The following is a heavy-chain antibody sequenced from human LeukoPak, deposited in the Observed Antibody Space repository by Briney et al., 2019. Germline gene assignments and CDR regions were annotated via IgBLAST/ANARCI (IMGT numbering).Heavy chain of an antibody. CDR1: GYTFTSYG. J-gene: IGHJ3*02. V-gene: IGHV1-18*01. Sequence: ASVKVSCKASGYTFTSYGISWVQQAPGQGLEWMGWISAYNGNTNYAQKLQGRVTMTTDTSTSTAYMELSSLRSEDTAVYYCARAGIVTSPSDQYCSGGSCVDAFDIWGQGTMVTVSS. D-gene: IGHD2-15*01. CDR3: ARAGIVTSPSDQYCSGGSCVDAFDI. CDR2: ISAYNGNT.